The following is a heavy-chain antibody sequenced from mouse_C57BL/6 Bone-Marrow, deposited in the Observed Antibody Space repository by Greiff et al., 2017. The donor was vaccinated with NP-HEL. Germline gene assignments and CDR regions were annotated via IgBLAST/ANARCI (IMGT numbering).Heavy chain of an antibody. Sequence: EVKLMESGPGLVNPSQSLSLTCSVTGYSITSGYYWNWIRHFPGNKLEWMGYISYDGSNNSNPSLQNRISITRDTSKNQFFLKLNSVTTEDTATYYCASGLWLRRSEDYYAMDYWGQGTSVTVSS. CDR1: GYSITSGYY. V-gene: IGHV3-6*01. CDR3: ASGLWLRRSEDYYAMDY. CDR2: ISYDGSN. J-gene: IGHJ4*01. D-gene: IGHD2-2*01.